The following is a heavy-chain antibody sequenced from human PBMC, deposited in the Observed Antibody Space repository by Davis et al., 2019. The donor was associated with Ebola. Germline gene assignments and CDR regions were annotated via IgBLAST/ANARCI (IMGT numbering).Heavy chain of an antibody. CDR1: GFTVSSNY. D-gene: IGHD2-2*02. CDR3: ARDVGYCSSTSCYTGDY. Sequence: PGGSLRLSCAASGFTVSSNYMSWVRQAPGKGLEWVSVIYSGGSTYYADSVKGRFTISRDNSKNTLYLQMNSLRAEDTAVYYCARDVGYCSSTSCYTGDYWGQGTLVTVSS. CDR2: IYSGGST. V-gene: IGHV3-53*01. J-gene: IGHJ4*02.